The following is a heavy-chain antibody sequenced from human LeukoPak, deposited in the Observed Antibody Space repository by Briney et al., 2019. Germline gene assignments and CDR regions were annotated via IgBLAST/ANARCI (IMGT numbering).Heavy chain of an antibody. CDR2: IWYDGSNK. CDR3: AKEYDSSGPPFDY. CDR1: GFTFSSYG. D-gene: IGHD3-22*01. Sequence: QPGRSLRLSCAASGFTFSSYGVHWVRQAPGKGLEWVAVIWYDGSNKYYADSVKGRFTISRDNSKNTLYLQMNSLRAEDTAVYYCAKEYDSSGPPFDYWGQGTLVTVSS. J-gene: IGHJ4*02. V-gene: IGHV3-33*06.